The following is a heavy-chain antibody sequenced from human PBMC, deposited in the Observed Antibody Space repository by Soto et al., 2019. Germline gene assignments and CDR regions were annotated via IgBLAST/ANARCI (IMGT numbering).Heavy chain of an antibody. D-gene: IGHD4-17*01. Sequence: EVQLVESGGGLVQPGGSLRLSCAASGFTFSNYWMSWVRQAPGKGLEWVANIKQDGSEQYYVDSVKGRFTISRDNAKNSLYLQPDSLRAEDTAVYYCARGYDYGDQTYFDYWGQGSLVTVSS. CDR3: ARGYDYGDQTYFDY. CDR2: IKQDGSEQ. J-gene: IGHJ4*02. CDR1: GFTFSNYW. V-gene: IGHV3-7*01.